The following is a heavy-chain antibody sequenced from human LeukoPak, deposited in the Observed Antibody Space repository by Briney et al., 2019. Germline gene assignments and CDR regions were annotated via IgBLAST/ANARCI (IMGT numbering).Heavy chain of an antibody. CDR2: IYWDNDK. V-gene: IGHV2-5*02. D-gene: IGHD3-10*01. J-gene: IGHJ4*02. CDR3: AHGPGRTFDY. Sequence: XXXTQXXTLTXTXXGFSLXXXGVGXGWXXQPPGKALEWLALIYWDNDKRYSPSLQSRLTITKDTSKDQVVLTMTNMDPVDTATYYCAHGPGRTFDYWGQGTLVTVSS. CDR1: GFSLXXXGVG.